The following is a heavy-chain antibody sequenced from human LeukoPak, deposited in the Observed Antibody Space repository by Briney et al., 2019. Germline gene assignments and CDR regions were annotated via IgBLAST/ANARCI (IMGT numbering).Heavy chain of an antibody. D-gene: IGHD6-19*01. CDR3: AKDQENSSGWYTDY. J-gene: IGHJ4*02. CDR2: ISYDASNK. CDR1: GFPFSTYG. Sequence: RSGRSLRLSCAASGFPFSTYGMHWVRQAPGKGLEWVAVISYDASNKYYPDSVKGRFTISRDNSKNTLYLQMNSLRAEDTAVYYCAKDQENSSGWYTDYWGQGTLVVVSS. V-gene: IGHV3-30*18.